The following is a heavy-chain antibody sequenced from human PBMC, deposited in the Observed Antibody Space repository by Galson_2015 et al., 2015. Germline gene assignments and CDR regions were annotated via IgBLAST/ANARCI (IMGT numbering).Heavy chain of an antibody. CDR3: ARGGKSGTARFDY. D-gene: IGHD4-23*01. CDR1: GFTFSSYG. V-gene: IGHV3-30*03. J-gene: IGHJ4*02. CDR2: ISYDGSNK. Sequence: SLRLSCAASGFTFSSYGMHWVRQAPGKGLEWVAVISYDGSNKYYADSVKDRFTISRDNSKNTLYLQMNSLRAEDTAVYYCARGGKSGTARFDYWGQGTLVTVSS.